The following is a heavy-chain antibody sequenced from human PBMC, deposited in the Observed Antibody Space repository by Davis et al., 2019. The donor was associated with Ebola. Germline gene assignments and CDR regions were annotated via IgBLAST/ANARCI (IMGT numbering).Heavy chain of an antibody. V-gene: IGHV1-69*13. J-gene: IGHJ5*02. CDR3: ARDRIVVVPAATYNWFDP. CDR1: GGTFSSYA. CDR2: IIPIFGTA. Sequence: SVKVSCKASGGTFSSYAISWVRQAPGQGLEWMGGIIPIFGTANYAQKFQGRVTITADESTSTAYMELSSLRSEDTAVYYCARDRIVVVPAATYNWFDPWGQGTLVTVSS. D-gene: IGHD2-2*01.